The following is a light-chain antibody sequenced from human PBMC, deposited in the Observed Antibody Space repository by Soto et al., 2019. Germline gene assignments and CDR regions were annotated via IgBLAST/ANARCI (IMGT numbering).Light chain of an antibody. CDR1: QTVPSY. V-gene: IGKV3-11*01. CDR3: QQRSTWPRNT. Sequence: EVVLTQSPATLSLSPGARATLSCRASQTVPSYLAWYQQKPGQSPRLLIYDISNRATGIPARFSGSGSGTDFTLTISSLEPEDSATYYCQQRSTWPRNTLGQGTKLEI. J-gene: IGKJ2*01. CDR2: DIS.